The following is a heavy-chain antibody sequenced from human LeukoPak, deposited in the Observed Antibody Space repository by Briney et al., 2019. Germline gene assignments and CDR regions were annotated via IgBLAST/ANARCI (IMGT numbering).Heavy chain of an antibody. CDR2: ISYDGSNK. CDR1: GFTFSSYA. Sequence: GGSLRLSCAASGFTFSSYAMHWVRQAPGKGLEWVAVISYDGSNKYYADSVKGRFTISRDNSKNTLYLQMNSLRAEDTAVYYCATYSSSYPWGQGTLVTVSS. CDR3: ATYSSSYP. V-gene: IGHV3-30*04. J-gene: IGHJ5*02. D-gene: IGHD6-6*01.